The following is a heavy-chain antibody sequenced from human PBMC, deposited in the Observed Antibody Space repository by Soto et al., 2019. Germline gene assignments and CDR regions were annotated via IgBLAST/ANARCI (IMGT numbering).Heavy chain of an antibody. J-gene: IGHJ4*02. Sequence: QVQLVQSGAEVKKPGSSVKVSCKASGGTFSDYAISWVRQAPGHGLEWMGGLIPVFGSTHYAQSFQGRLTITANPSSTAAYMELSSLRSDDTAVYYCARSIGSSSFYFDFWGPGIQVPVSS. V-gene: IGHV1-69*01. CDR2: LIPVFGST. CDR1: GGTFSDYA. CDR3: ARSIGSSSFYFDF. D-gene: IGHD6-6*01.